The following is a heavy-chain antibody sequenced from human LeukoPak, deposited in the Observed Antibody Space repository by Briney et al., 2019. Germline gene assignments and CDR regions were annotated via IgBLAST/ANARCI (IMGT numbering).Heavy chain of an antibody. J-gene: IGHJ4*02. CDR2: VSRTGTAT. V-gene: IGHV3-48*03. D-gene: IGHD6-13*01. CDR3: ARDQGNWIAAAGTGVDY. CDR1: GYIFSNYE. Sequence: PGGSLRLSCVVSGYIFSNYEMNWVRQAPGKGLEWVSYVSRTGTATQYADSVKGRFTISRDNAKNSLYLQMNSLRAEDTAVYYCARDQGNWIAAAGTGVDYWGQGTLVTVSS.